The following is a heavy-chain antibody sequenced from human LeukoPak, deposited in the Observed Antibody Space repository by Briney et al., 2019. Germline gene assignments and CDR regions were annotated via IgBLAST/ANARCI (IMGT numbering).Heavy chain of an antibody. V-gene: IGHV1-46*01. J-gene: IGHJ6*03. Sequence: GASVKVSCKASGYTFTSYYMHWVRQAPGQGLEWMGIINPSGGSTSYAQKFQGRVTITADKCTSTVYMELSSLRSEDTAVYYCARDRWPVTRIQYYYYMDVWGKGTTVTVSS. D-gene: IGHD4-17*01. CDR3: ARDRWPVTRIQYYYYMDV. CDR2: INPSGGST. CDR1: GYTFTSYY.